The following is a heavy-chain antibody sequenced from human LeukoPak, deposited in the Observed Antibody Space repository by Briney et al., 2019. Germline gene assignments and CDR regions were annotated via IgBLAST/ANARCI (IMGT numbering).Heavy chain of an antibody. J-gene: IGHJ4*02. Sequence: SETLSLTCTVSGGSISSYYWSWIRQPPGKGLEWIGYIYHSGSTNYNPSLKSRVTISVDKSKNQFSLKLSSMTAADTAVYYCARARGLAAAEELLPIDYWGQGTLVTVSS. CDR2: IYHSGST. CDR3: ARARGLAAAEELLPIDY. D-gene: IGHD6-13*01. V-gene: IGHV4-59*12. CDR1: GGSISSYY.